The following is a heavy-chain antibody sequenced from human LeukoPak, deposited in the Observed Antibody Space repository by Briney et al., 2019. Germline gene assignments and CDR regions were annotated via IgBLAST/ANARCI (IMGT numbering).Heavy chain of an antibody. V-gene: IGHV3-13*01. CDR3: ARGMQGYYYMDV. J-gene: IGHJ6*03. CDR2: IDTAGDT. CDR1: GSTFSSYD. Sequence: GGSLRLSCAASGSTFSSYDMHWVRQATGKGLEWVSTIDTAGDTHYPDSVKGRFTISRENAKNSLYLQMNTLRAGDTAVYYCARGMQGYYYMDVWGKGTTVTVSS. D-gene: IGHD6-13*01.